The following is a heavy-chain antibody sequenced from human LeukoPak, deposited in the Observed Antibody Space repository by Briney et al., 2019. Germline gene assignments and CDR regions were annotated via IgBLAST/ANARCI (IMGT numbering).Heavy chain of an antibody. CDR2: IYHTGST. CDR1: GGSISNYY. J-gene: IGHJ4*02. V-gene: IGHV4-59*01. Sequence: SETLSLTCTVSGGSISNYYWSWIRQPPGRGLEWIGYIYHTGSTSYNPSLKSRVIMSVETSQNQFSLKVRSVTAADTAVYYCAREDSGYDYSPFYYWGQGILVTVSS. CDR3: AREDSGYDYSPFYY. D-gene: IGHD5-12*01.